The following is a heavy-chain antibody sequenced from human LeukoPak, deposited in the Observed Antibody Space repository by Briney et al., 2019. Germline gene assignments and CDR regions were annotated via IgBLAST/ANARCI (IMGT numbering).Heavy chain of an antibody. CDR3: ARHFSLGAFDI. CDR2: IHYTGNT. CDR1: GDSINNNNWS. J-gene: IGHJ3*02. V-gene: IGHV4-39*01. Sequence: SSETLSLTCSVSGDSINNNNWSWAWIRQPPGKGLEWIGSIHYTGNTYYNASLKSRVTMSVDTSKNQFSLKLSSMTAADTAVYYCARHFSLGAFDIWGQGTMVSVSS. D-gene: IGHD3-16*01.